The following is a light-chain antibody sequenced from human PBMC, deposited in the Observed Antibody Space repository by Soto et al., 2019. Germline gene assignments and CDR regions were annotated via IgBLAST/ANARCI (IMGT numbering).Light chain of an antibody. CDR1: RGINVGTYR. J-gene: IGLJ3*02. CDR3: MILHSSAWV. V-gene: IGLV5-45*01. Sequence: QPVLTQPASLSASPGASASLTCTLRRGINVGTYRIYWYQQKPGSPPQYLLRYKSDSDKQQGSGVPSRFSGSKDASANAGILLIAGLQSEDEADYYGMILHSSAWVFGGGTKVTVL. CDR2: YKSDSDK.